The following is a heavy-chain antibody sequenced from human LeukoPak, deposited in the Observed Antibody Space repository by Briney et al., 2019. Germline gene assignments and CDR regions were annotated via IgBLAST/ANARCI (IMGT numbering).Heavy chain of an antibody. CDR3: ARDLRHSRDGYNP. CDR1: GFTFSSYA. J-gene: IGHJ5*02. Sequence: GGSLRLSCAASGFTFSSYAMHWVRQAPGKGLEWVAVISYDGSNKHYADSVKGRFTISRDNSKNTLYLQMNSLRAEDTAVYYCARDLRHSRDGYNPWGQGTPVTVSS. D-gene: IGHD5-24*01. V-gene: IGHV3-30-3*01. CDR2: ISYDGSNK.